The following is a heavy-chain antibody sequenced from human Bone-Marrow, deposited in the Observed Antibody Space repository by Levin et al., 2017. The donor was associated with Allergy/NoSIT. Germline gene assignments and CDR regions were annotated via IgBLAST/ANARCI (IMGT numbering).Heavy chain of an antibody. J-gene: IGHJ4*02. CDR3: ARTTNLSSWYEGRDDY. CDR2: ISGSGSVS. Sequence: GGSLRLSCAASGFAFSNFAMTWVRQAPGKGLEWVSLISGSGSVSLYSDSVKGRFTISRDNSNNTLCLQMSSLRADATAVYYCARTTNLSSWYEGRDDYWGQGTLVTVSS. D-gene: IGHD4-17*01. V-gene: IGHV3-23*01. CDR1: GFAFSNFA.